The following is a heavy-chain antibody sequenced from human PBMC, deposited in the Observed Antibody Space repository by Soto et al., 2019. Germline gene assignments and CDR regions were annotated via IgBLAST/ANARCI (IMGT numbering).Heavy chain of an antibody. CDR2: IFHSGDT. D-gene: IGHD6-19*01. V-gene: IGHV4-4*02. CDR3: AYSTGWYRHDV. Sequence: QVQLQESGPGLVKPSWTLSLTCAVSGDSISNSRWWTWVRQPPGKGLEWIGDIFHSGDTNYNPSLKSRGFISVDKSQNQFSLKVSSVTAADTAVYYCAYSTGWYRHDVWGQGTLVTVSS. J-gene: IGHJ3*01. CDR1: GDSISNSRW.